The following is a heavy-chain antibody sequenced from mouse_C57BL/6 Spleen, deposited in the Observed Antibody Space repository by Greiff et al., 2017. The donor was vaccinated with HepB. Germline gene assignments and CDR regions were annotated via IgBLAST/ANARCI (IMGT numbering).Heavy chain of an antibody. CDR2: INPSTGGT. D-gene: IGHD2-3*01. J-gene: IGHJ2*01. V-gene: IGHV1-42*01. CDR1: GYSFTGYY. Sequence: VQLKQSGPELVKPGASVKISCKASGYSFTGYYMNWVKQSPEKSLEWIGEINPSTGGTTYNQKFKAKATLTVDKSSSTAYMQLKSLTSEDSAVYYCARKENGYYGGDYWGQGTTLTVSS. CDR3: ARKENGYYGGDY.